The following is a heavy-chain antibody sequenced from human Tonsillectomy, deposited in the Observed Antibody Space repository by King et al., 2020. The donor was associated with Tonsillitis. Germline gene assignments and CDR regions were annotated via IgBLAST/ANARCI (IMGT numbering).Heavy chain of an antibody. J-gene: IGHJ6*02. V-gene: IGHV4-31*03. CDR3: ARADVRSRLRLPHYGMDV. D-gene: IGHD4-17*01. CDR2: IYYSGST. Sequence: LQLQESGPGLVKPSQTLSLTCTVSGGSISSGGHYWSWIRQHPGKGLEWIGYIYYSGSTYYNPSLKSRVTISVDTSKNQFSLKLSSVTAADTAVYYCARADVRSRLRLPHYGMDVWGQGTTVTVSS. CDR1: GGSISSGGHY.